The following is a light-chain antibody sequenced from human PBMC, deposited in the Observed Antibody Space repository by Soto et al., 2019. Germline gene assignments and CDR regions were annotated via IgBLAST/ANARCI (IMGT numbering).Light chain of an antibody. J-gene: IGLJ1*01. V-gene: IGLV2-14*03. CDR3: SSSTGSSTYV. CDR1: SSDIGAYAS. Sequence: QSALTQPASVSGSPGQSITISCTGTSSDIGAYASVSWYQKHPDKAPKLIIYSVSHRSSGVPDRFSGSKSGNTASLTIAGLHTEDEADYYCSSSTGSSTYVFGTGTTLTVL. CDR2: SVS.